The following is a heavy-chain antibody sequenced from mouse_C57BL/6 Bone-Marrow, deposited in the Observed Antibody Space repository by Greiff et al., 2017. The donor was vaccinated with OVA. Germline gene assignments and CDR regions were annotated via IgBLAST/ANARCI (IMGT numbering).Heavy chain of an antibody. CDR3: VREYDYRFAY. V-gene: IGHV10-1*01. D-gene: IGHD2-4*01. CDR1: GFSFNTYA. J-gene: IGHJ3*01. Sequence: GGGLVQPKGSLKLSCAASGFSFNTYAMNWVRQAPGKGLEWVARIRSKSNNYATYYADSVKDRFTISRDDSESMLYLQMNNLKTEDTAMYYCVREYDYRFAYWGQGTLVTVSA. CDR2: IRSKSNNYAT.